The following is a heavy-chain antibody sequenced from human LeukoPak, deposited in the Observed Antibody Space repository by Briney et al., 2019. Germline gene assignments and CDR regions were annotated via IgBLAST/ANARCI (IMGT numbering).Heavy chain of an antibody. V-gene: IGHV4-61*02. CDR3: ARQGYSYGYPVDY. J-gene: IGHJ4*02. CDR1: GGSISSGSYY. CDR2: IYTSGST. D-gene: IGHD5-18*01. Sequence: PSETLSLTCTVSGGSISSGSYYWSWIRQPAGKGLEWIGRIYTSGSTNYNPSLKSRVTISVDTSKNQFSLKLSSVTAAGTAVYYCARQGYSYGYPVDYWGQGTLVTVSS.